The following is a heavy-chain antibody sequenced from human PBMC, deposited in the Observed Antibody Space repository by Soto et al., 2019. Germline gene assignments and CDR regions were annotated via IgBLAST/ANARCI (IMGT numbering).Heavy chain of an antibody. D-gene: IGHD6-13*01. CDR1: GITFSTYW. V-gene: IGHV3-74*01. Sequence: GGSLRLSCAPSGITFSTYWMHWVRQAPGKGLVWVSRINTDGSNTDYADSVKGRFTISRDNAMNTLYLQLDSLRVDDTAVYHCVSSRGYPDSWGQGTLVTVSS. J-gene: IGHJ5*01. CDR3: VSSRGYPDS. CDR2: INTDGSNT.